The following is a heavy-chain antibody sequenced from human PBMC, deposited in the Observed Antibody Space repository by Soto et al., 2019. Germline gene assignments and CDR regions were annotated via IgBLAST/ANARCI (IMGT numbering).Heavy chain of an antibody. J-gene: IGHJ4*02. CDR1: GFSLSTSGMC. CDR3: ARIRNYDSSGYHPTLYYFDY. V-gene: IGHV2-70*01. Sequence: SGPPLVNPTQTLTLTCTFSGFSLSTSGMCVSWIRQPPGKALEWLALIDWDDDKYYSTSLKTRLTISKDTSKNQVVLTMTNMDPVDTATYYCARIRNYDSSGYHPTLYYFDYWGQGTLVTVSS. CDR2: IDWDDDK. D-gene: IGHD3-22*01.